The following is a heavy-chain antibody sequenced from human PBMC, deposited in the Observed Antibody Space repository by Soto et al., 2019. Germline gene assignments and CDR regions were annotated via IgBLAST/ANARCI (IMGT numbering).Heavy chain of an antibody. D-gene: IGHD5-18*01. CDR1: GGTFSSYA. V-gene: IGHV1-69*12. J-gene: IGHJ5*02. CDR3: ARDPDVDSYGYRGWFDP. CDR2: IIPIFGTA. Sequence: QVQLVQSGAEVKKPGSSVKVSCKASGGTFSSYAISWVRQAPGQGLEWMGGIIPIFGTANYAQKFQGRVTITADESTSTAYRGLSSLRSEDTAVYYCARDPDVDSYGYRGWFDPWGQGTLVTVSS.